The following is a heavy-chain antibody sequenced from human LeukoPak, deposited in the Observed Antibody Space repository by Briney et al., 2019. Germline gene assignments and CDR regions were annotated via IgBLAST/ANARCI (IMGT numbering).Heavy chain of an antibody. CDR3: TPYMVRGVISPDY. Sequence: GGSLRLSWAASGFTFSSYGMHWVRQAPGKGLEWVAFIRYDGSNKYYADSAKGRFTISRDNSKNTLYLQMNSLKTEDTAVYYCTPYMVRGVISPDYWGQGTLVTVSS. CDR1: GFTFSSYG. CDR2: IRYDGSNK. D-gene: IGHD3-10*01. J-gene: IGHJ4*02. V-gene: IGHV3-30*02.